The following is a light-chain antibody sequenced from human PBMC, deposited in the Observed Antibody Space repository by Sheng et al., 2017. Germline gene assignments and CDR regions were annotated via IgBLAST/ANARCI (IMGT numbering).Light chain of an antibody. Sequence: DIQMTQSPSSLSASVGNRVTITCRASQDVGKYLGWFQQKPGQAPKSLIYAASNLQRGVPSRFSGSGSGTDFTFTISSLQPEDIATYYCQQYDNLPLTFGPGTKVDIK. CDR3: QQYDNLPLT. CDR2: AAS. V-gene: IGKV1-16*01. CDR1: QDVGKY. J-gene: IGKJ3*01.